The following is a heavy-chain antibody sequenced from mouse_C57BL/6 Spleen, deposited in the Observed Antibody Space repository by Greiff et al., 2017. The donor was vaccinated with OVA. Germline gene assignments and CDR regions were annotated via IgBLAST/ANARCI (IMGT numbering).Heavy chain of an antibody. CDR2: IHPNSGST. Sequence: QVQLQQPGAELVKPGASVKLSCKASGYTFTSYWMHWVKQRPGQGLEWIGMIHPNSGSTNYNEKFKSKATLTVDKSSSTAYMQLSSLTSEDSAVYYCARRGENLVFDYWGQGTTLTVSS. V-gene: IGHV1-64*01. CDR3: ARRGENLVFDY. J-gene: IGHJ2*01. D-gene: IGHD2-2*01. CDR1: GYTFTSYW.